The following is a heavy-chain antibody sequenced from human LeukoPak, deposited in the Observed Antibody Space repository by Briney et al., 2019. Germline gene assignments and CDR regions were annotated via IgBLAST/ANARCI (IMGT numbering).Heavy chain of an antibody. D-gene: IGHD4-17*01. V-gene: IGHV3-23*01. CDR2: ISGSGGRT. CDR3: ARDYGAGG. J-gene: IGHJ4*02. Sequence: GGSLRLSCAASGFTFTSYAMNWVRQAPGKGLEWVSSISGSGGRTYYADSVKGRFTISRDNSKNTLYLQMNSLRAEDTAVYYCARDYGAGGWGQGTLVTVSS. CDR1: GFTFTSYA.